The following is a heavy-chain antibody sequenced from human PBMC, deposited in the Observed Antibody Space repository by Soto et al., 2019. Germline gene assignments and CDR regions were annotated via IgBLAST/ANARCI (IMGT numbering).Heavy chain of an antibody. Sequence: VQLLESGGGLVQPGGSLRLSCAASGFTVSTSPMSWVRQAPGKGLEWVSAISGSGTTTYYADSVKGRFTISRDSSKNMVYVQMNSLRVEDTSLYFCAKGPTIFGVIISYPYYYGMDVWGHGTTVTVSS. J-gene: IGHJ6*02. CDR2: ISGSGTTT. D-gene: IGHD3-3*01. CDR1: GFTVSTSP. V-gene: IGHV3-23*01. CDR3: AKGPTIFGVIISYPYYYGMDV.